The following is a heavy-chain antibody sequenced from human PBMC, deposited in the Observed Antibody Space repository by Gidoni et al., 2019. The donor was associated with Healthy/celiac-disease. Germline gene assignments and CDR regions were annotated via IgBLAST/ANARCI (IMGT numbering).Heavy chain of an antibody. Sequence: EVQLVGSGGGLVQPGGSLCLSCAASGLTFSSYAMSWVRQATGKGLEWVSAISGSGGSTYYADSVKGRFTISRDNSKTTLYLQMNSLRAEDTAVYYFAKEGSGWYKGYWGQGTLFTVSS. CDR3: AKEGSGWYKGY. CDR2: ISGSGGST. V-gene: IGHV3-23*04. J-gene: IGHJ4*02. CDR1: GLTFSSYA. D-gene: IGHD6-19*01.